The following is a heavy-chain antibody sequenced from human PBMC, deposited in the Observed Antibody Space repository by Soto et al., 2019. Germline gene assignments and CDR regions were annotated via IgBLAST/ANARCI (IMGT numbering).Heavy chain of an antibody. V-gene: IGHV3-30*18. D-gene: IGHD1-7*01. CDR1: GFNFDNYG. Sequence: PGGSLRLSRPASGFNFDNYGMHWVRQAPGKGLEWVAVITYDGSNKYYADSVKGRFTISRDNSKNTLSLHLTTLKPEDTAVYHCAKDRVGGTFYTPLGFWGQGTLVTVSS. CDR3: AKDRVGGTFYTPLGF. J-gene: IGHJ4*02. CDR2: ITYDGSNK.